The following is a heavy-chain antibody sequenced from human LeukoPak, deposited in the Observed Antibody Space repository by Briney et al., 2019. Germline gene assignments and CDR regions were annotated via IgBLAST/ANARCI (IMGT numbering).Heavy chain of an antibody. CDR3: ARDPTRGYSYGFEDY. Sequence: GGPLRLSCAASGFTFSNYWMNWVRQAPGKGLEWVANIKYDGSEKYYVDSVKGRFTISRDNAKNSLYLQMNGLRAEDTAVYYCARDPTRGYSYGFEDYWGQGTLVTVSS. CDR2: IKYDGSEK. D-gene: IGHD5-18*01. V-gene: IGHV3-7*01. J-gene: IGHJ4*02. CDR1: GFTFSNYW.